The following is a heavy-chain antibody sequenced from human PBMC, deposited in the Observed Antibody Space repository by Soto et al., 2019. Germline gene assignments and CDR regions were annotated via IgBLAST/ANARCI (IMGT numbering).Heavy chain of an antibody. Sequence: SETLSLTCAVSGGSISSSNWWSWVRQHPGKGLEWIGYIYYSGSSYYNPSLKSRVTISVDTSKNQFSLKLSSVTAADTAVYYCARVDTSLGATCVSYWGQGTLVTVSS. CDR2: IYYSGSS. CDR1: GGSISSSNW. J-gene: IGHJ4*02. CDR3: ARVDTSLGATCVSY. D-gene: IGHD1-26*01. V-gene: IGHV4-31*11.